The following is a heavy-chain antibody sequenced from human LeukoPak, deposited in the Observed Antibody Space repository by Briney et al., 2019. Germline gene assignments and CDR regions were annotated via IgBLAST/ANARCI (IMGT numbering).Heavy chain of an antibody. D-gene: IGHD6-13*01. CDR2: ISSSSSYI. Sequence: GGSLRLSCAASGFTFSNYGMHWVRQAPGKGLEWVSSISSSSSYIYYADSVKGRFTISRDNAKNSLYLQMNSLRAEDTAVYYCARAGSTDHYMDVGGKGTTVTVSS. CDR1: GFTFSNYG. V-gene: IGHV3-21*01. J-gene: IGHJ6*03. CDR3: ARAGSTDHYMDV.